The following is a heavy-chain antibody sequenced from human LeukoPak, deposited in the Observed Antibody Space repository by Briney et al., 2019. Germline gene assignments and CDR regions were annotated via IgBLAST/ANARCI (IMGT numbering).Heavy chain of an antibody. CDR1: GGSISSGGYY. CDR3: ARDFIRGLPNPMDV. Sequence: SETLSLTCTVSGGSISSGGYYWSWIRQPPWKGLEWIGYIYHSGSTYYNPSLKSRVTISVDRSKNQFSLKLSSVTAADTAVYCCARDFIRGLPNPMDVWGKGTTVTVSS. CDR2: IYHSGST. V-gene: IGHV4-30-2*01. J-gene: IGHJ6*03. D-gene: IGHD3-10*01.